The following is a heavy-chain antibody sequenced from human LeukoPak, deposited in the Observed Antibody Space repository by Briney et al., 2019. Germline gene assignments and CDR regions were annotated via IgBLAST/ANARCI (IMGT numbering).Heavy chain of an antibody. J-gene: IGHJ4*02. CDR3: ARPNWARRYFDY. D-gene: IGHD7-27*01. Sequence: GESLKISCKGSGYSFTSYSIAWVRQMPGKGLEWMGVIYPYDSEIRYSPSFQGQVTISADKSISTAYLQWSSLKASDTAMYYRARPNWARRYFDYWGQGTLVTVSS. CDR2: IYPYDSEI. V-gene: IGHV5-51*01. CDR1: GYSFTSYS.